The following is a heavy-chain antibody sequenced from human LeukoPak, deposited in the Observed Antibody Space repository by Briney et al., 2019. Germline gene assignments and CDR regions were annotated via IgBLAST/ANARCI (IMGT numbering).Heavy chain of an antibody. CDR3: ARVGSIPNPDI. J-gene: IGHJ3*02. CDR2: ISSSSSTI. Sequence: PGGSLRLSCAASGFTFSSYGMKWVRQAPGKGLEWVSYISSSSSTIYYADSVKGRFTISRDNAKNSLYLQMNSLRAEDTAVYYCARVGSIPNPDIWGQGTMVSVSS. V-gene: IGHV3-48*01. CDR1: GFTFSSYG.